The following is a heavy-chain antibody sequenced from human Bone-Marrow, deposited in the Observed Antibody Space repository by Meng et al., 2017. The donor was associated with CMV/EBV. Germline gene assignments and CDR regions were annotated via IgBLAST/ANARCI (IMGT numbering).Heavy chain of an antibody. J-gene: IGHJ6*02. V-gene: IGHV3-30*04. Sequence: GGSLRLSCTVSGLNFGDHAMHWVRQAPGKGLEWVAVISYDGSTKYFADSVKGRFTISRDNFRSTLFLQMNSLRIQDTAVYYCARHKYGMDVWGQGTTVTVSS. CDR2: ISYDGSTK. CDR3: ARHKYGMDV. CDR1: GLNFGDHA.